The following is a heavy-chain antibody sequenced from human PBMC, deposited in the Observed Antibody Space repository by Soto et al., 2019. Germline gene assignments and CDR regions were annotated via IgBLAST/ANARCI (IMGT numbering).Heavy chain of an antibody. CDR3: VKETVAAAYVETSPFDF. CDR2: IDGSGGDT. Sequence: EVQLLESGGGLVQPGGSLRLSCAASGFTFSSYAMGWVRQAPGMGLEWVSVIDGSGGDTSFADSVKGRFTISRDNSKNTLYLHMNSLRAEDTARYYCVKETVAAAYVETSPFDFWGQGTLVTVSS. CDR1: GFTFSSYA. D-gene: IGHD2-15*01. J-gene: IGHJ4*02. V-gene: IGHV3-23*01.